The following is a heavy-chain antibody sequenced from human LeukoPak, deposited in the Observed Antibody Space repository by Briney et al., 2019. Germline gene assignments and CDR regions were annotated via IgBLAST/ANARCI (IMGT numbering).Heavy chain of an antibody. CDR3: ARGTGIAVPDY. V-gene: IGHV3-48*02. Sequence: PGGSLRPSCEAPGSPFGINSRNWVGQAPGKGLEWVSYISSSSSTIYYADSVKGRFTISRDNAKNSLYLQINSLRDEDTAVYYCARGTGIAVPDYWGQGTLVTVSS. CDR1: GSPFGINS. J-gene: IGHJ4*02. D-gene: IGHD6-19*01. CDR2: ISSSSSTI.